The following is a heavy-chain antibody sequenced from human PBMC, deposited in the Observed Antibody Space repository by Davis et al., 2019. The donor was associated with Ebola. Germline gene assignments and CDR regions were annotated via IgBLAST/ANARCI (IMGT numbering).Heavy chain of an antibody. V-gene: IGHV4-34*01. D-gene: IGHD4-11*01. CDR2: INHSGST. Sequence: ASLILSCAPSGFTFSSYAMSWVRQAPGKGLEWIGEINHSGSTNYNPSLKSRVTISVDTSKNQFSLKLSSVTAADTAVYYCASGSNYQYYYYGMDVWGQGTTVTVSS. J-gene: IGHJ6*02. CDR3: ASGSNYQYYYYGMDV. CDR1: GFTFSSYA.